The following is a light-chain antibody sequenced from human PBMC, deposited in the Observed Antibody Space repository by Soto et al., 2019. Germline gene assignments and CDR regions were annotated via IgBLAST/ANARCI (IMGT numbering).Light chain of an antibody. CDR3: SSYAGSSNV. Sequence: QSALPQPPSASGSPGQSVAISCTGTSSDVGGYNYVSWYQQHPGKAPKLMIYEVNKRPSGVPDRFSGSKSGNTASLTVSGLQAEDEADYYCSSYAGSSNVFGTRTKVTVL. V-gene: IGLV2-8*01. CDR1: SSDVGGYNY. J-gene: IGLJ1*01. CDR2: EVN.